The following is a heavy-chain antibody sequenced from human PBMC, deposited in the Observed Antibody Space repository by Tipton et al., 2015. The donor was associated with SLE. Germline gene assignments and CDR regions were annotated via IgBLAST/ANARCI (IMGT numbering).Heavy chain of an antibody. Sequence: TLSLTCTVSGGSISSHYWSWIRQPPGKGLEWIGEINHSGSTNYNPSLKSRVTISVDTSKNQFSLKLSSVTAADTAVYYCARVAGWIEDAFDIWGQGTMVTVSS. CDR1: GGSISSHY. V-gene: IGHV4-34*01. J-gene: IGHJ3*02. CDR3: ARVAGWIEDAFDI. CDR2: INHSGST. D-gene: IGHD2-2*03.